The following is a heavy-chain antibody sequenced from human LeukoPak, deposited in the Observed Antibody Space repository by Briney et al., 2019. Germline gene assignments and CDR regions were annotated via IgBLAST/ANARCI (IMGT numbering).Heavy chain of an antibody. CDR1: GFTFSSYA. CDR3: ARVGPAMVAFDY. Sequence: GGSLRLSCAASGFTFSSYAMHWVRQAPGKGLEYVSAISSNGGSTYYANSVKGSFTISRDNSKNTLYLQMGSLRAEDMAVYYCARVGPAMVAFDYWGQGTLVTVSS. CDR2: ISSNGGST. J-gene: IGHJ4*02. D-gene: IGHD5-18*01. V-gene: IGHV3-64*01.